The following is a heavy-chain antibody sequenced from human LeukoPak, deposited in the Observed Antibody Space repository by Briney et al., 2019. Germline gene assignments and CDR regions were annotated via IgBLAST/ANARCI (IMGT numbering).Heavy chain of an antibody. CDR3: AKGSEYSSSVFDY. J-gene: IGHJ4*02. D-gene: IGHD6-6*01. CDR1: GFTFSSYG. CDR2: IWYDGSNK. V-gene: IGHV3-33*06. Sequence: GGSLRLSCAASGFTFSSYGMHWVRQAPGQGLEWVAVIWYDGSNKYYADSVKGRFTISRDNSKNTLYLQMNSLRAEDTAVYYCAKGSEYSSSVFDYWGQGTLVTVSS.